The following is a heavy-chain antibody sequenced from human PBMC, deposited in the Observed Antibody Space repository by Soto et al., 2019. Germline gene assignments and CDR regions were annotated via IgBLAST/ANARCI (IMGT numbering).Heavy chain of an antibody. V-gene: IGHV3-23*01. CDR1: GFTFSSYA. CDR2: ISGSGGST. J-gene: IGHJ5*02. CDR3: AKTETYYDILTGYPWFAP. Sequence: GGSLRLSCAASGFTFSSYAMSWVRQAPGKGLEWVSAISGSGGSTYYADSVKGRFTISRDNSKNTLYLQMNSLRAEDTAVYYCAKTETYYDILTGYPWFAPWGQGTLVTVSS. D-gene: IGHD3-9*01.